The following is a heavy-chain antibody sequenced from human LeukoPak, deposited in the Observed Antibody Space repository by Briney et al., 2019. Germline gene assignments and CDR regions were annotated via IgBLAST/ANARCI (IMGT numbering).Heavy chain of an antibody. CDR1: GFTFSSYW. Sequence: GGSLRLSCAASGFTFSSYWMSWVRQAPGKGLEWVANIKQDGSEKYYVDSVKGRFTISRDNAKNSLYLQMNSLRAEDTAVYYCARDDCSSISCYHNWFDPRGQGTLVTVSS. CDR3: ARDDCSSISCYHNWFDP. CDR2: IKQDGSEK. D-gene: IGHD2-2*01. J-gene: IGHJ5*02. V-gene: IGHV3-7*01.